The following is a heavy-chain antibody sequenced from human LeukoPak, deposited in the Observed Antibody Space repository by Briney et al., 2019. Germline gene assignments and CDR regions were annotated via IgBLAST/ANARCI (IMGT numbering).Heavy chain of an antibody. CDR2: IYYSGST. D-gene: IGHD6-13*01. J-gene: IGHJ5*02. V-gene: IGHV4-39*07. CDR3: ARVRRIEYSTSGWFDP. CDR1: VGSISSSSYY. Sequence: SETLSLTCTVSVGSISSSSYYWGWIRQPPGKGLEWIGSIYYSGSTYYNPSLKSRVTISVDTSKNQFSLKLSSVTAADTAVYYCARVRRIEYSTSGWFDPWGQGTLVTVSS.